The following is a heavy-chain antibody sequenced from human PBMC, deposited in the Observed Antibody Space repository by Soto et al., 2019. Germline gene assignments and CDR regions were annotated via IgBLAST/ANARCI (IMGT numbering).Heavy chain of an antibody. J-gene: IGHJ4*02. CDR1: GFAFSTYA. CDR2: MSYDESNE. CDR3: ASEAN. V-gene: IGHV3-30-3*01. Sequence: QVQLVESGGGVVQPGMSLRLSCAASGFAFSTYAMYWVRQAPGKGLEGGAVMSYDESNEYYADAVKGRFTISRDNSKNTLYLQVNSVSGEDTAVYYCASEANWGQGTLVTVSS.